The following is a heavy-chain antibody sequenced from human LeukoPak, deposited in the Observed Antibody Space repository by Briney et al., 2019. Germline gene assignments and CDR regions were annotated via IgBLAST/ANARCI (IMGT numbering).Heavy chain of an antibody. CDR3: AKNKYGCSSTSCYGLDY. J-gene: IGHJ4*02. CDR2: ISGSGGST. CDR1: GFTFSSYE. D-gene: IGHD2-2*01. Sequence: GGSLRLSCAASGFTFSSYEMSWVRQAPGKGLEWVSGISGSGGSTYYADSVKGRFTISRDNSKNTLYLQMNSLRAEDTAVYYCAKNKYGCSSTSCYGLDYWGQGTLVTVSS. V-gene: IGHV3-23*01.